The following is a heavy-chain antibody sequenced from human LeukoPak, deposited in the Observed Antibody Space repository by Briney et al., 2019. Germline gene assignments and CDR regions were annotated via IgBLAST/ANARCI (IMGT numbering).Heavy chain of an antibody. CDR3: ARRSSSWYPYYYYYMDV. J-gene: IGHJ6*03. V-gene: IGHV5-51*01. CDR2: IYPGDSDT. Sequence: GESLKISCKGSGYSFTSYWIGWVRQMPGKGLEWMGIIYPGDSDTRYSPSFQGQVTISADKSISTAYLQWSSLKASDTAMYYCARRSSSWYPYYYYYMDVWGKGTTVTVSS. D-gene: IGHD6-13*01. CDR1: GYSFTSYW.